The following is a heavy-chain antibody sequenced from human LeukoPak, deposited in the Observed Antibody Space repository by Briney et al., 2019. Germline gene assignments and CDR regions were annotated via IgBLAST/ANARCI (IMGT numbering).Heavy chain of an antibody. CDR2: ISSNGGST. Sequence: GGSLRLSCAASGFTFSSYAMHWVRQAPGKGLEYVSDISSNGGSTYYANSVKGRFTIYRDNSKNTLYLQMGSLRAEDMAVYYCARESYGDYGYNWFDPWGQGTLVTVSS. J-gene: IGHJ5*02. CDR3: ARESYGDYGYNWFDP. D-gene: IGHD4-17*01. CDR1: GFTFSSYA. V-gene: IGHV3-64*01.